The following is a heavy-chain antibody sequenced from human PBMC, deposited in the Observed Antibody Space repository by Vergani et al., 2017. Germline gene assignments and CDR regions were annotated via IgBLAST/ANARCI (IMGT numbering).Heavy chain of an antibody. Sequence: QVQLVQSGAEVKKPGSSVKVSCKASGGTFSSYAISWVRQAPGQGLEWMGGIIPIFGTANYAQKFQGRVTITADESTSTAYMELSSLRSEDTAVYYCARDLRIAAAGPDAFDIWGQGTMVTVSS. V-gene: IGHV1-69*01. CDR3: ARDLRIAAAGPDAFDI. CDR1: GGTFSSYA. J-gene: IGHJ3*02. CDR2: IIPIFGTA. D-gene: IGHD6-13*01.